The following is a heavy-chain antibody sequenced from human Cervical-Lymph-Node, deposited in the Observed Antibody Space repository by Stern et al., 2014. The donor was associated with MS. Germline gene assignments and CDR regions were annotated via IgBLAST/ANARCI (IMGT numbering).Heavy chain of an antibody. CDR3: ARQTTAWASDV. CDR1: GYKFSIYW. J-gene: IGHJ4*02. D-gene: IGHD1-14*01. Sequence: QLVQSGAELIRPGESLKISCKGSGYKFSIYWIAWVRQMPGKGLEWMGNTDPGDSETRYSPSFQGQVTMSADKSTSTAYLQWSSLNASDTAMYFCARQTTAWASDVWGQGTLVTVSS. V-gene: IGHV5-51*01. CDR2: TDPGDSET.